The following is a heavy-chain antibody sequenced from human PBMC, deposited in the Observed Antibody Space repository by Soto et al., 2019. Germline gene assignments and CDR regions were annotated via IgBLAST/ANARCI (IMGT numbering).Heavy chain of an antibody. V-gene: IGHV4-59*08. CDR3: ARAPWGSPSNNWFDP. CDR1: CGSISSYY. D-gene: IGHD3-16*01. Sequence: SETLSLTCTVSCGSISSYYWSWIRQPPGKGLEWIGYIYYSGSTNYNPSLKSRVTISVDTSKNQFSLKLSSVTAADTAVYYCARAPWGSPSNNWFDPWGQGTLVTVSS. CDR2: IYYSGST. J-gene: IGHJ5*02.